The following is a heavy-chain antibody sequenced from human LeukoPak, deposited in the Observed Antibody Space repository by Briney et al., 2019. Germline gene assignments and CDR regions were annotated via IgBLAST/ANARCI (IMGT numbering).Heavy chain of an antibody. Sequence: GGPLRLSCAPSGFTFDDYTMPWVRQAPGKGLEWVSLISWDGGSTYYADSVKGRFTISRDNSKNSLYLQMNSLRTEDTALYYCAKDIGSKPIYGMDVWGQGTTVTVSS. D-gene: IGHD6-13*01. CDR2: ISWDGGST. V-gene: IGHV3-43*01. CDR3: AKDIGSKPIYGMDV. CDR1: GFTFDDYT. J-gene: IGHJ6*02.